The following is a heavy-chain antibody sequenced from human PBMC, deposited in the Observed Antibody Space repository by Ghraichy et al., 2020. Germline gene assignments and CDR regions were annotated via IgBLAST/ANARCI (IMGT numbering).Heavy chain of an antibody. Sequence: LSLTCAASGFNFSDYYMSWIRQAPGMGLEWVSYISHSSRFTNYADSVKGRFTISRDSAKNSLYLQMNSLRADDTAVYFCARGGRDVFDIWGQGTMVTVSS. J-gene: IGHJ3*02. CDR2: ISHSSRFT. CDR3: ARGGRDVFDI. CDR1: GFNFSDYY. V-gene: IGHV3-11*06.